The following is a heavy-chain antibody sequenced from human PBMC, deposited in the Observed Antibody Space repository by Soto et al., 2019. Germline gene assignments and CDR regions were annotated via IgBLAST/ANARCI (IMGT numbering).Heavy chain of an antibody. CDR2: IGGSGRTT. D-gene: IGHD3-22*01. CDR3: AKSRYSDSSGDFYDY. V-gene: IGHV3-23*01. J-gene: IGHJ4*02. CDR1: AFTFNNYA. Sequence: EVQLLESGGGLVQPGGSLSLSCADSAFTFNNYAMSWVRQAPAKGLEWVSGIGGSGRTTYYADSVKGRFTISRDNSNNTLFLQMNSLIAEDTAVYYCAKSRYSDSSGDFYDYLGQGTLVTVSS.